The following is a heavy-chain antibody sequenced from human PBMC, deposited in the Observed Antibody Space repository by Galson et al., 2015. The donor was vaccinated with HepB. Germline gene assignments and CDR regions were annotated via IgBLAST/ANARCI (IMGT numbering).Heavy chain of an antibody. J-gene: IGHJ4*02. Sequence: SCAASGFTFSKLWLNWIRQAPGKGLEWVGRIKNKTAGGTQEYAAPVRGRFTISRDDSKNTLYLQMNILKTDDAGVYYCAAGQGAAAYWGRGTLVTVSS. D-gene: IGHD1-26*01. CDR2: IKNKTAGGTQ. V-gene: IGHV3-15*01. CDR1: GFTFSKLW. CDR3: AAGQGAAAY.